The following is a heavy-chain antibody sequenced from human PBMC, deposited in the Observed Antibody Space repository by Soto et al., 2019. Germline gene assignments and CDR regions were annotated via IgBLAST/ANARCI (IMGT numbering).Heavy chain of an antibody. CDR1: GASVSTDGYY. CDR2: IYYSGST. J-gene: IGHJ6*02. V-gene: IGHV4-61*08. CDR3: ARLNRLAPVATYNYHSMDV. D-gene: IGHD5-12*01. Sequence: PSETLSLTCTFSGASVSTDGYYWSWIGQPPGKGLEYIGYIYYSGSTDYNPSLKSRVTTSLDTSKNQFSLILRSVTAADTAVYYCARLNRLAPVATYNYHSMDVWSQGTSVTVSS.